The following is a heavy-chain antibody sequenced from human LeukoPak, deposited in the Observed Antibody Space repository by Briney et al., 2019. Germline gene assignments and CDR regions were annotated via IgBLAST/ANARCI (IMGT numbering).Heavy chain of an antibody. J-gene: IGHJ3*02. CDR1: GFTFSSYA. CDR3: AKPPEMEDAFDI. D-gene: IGHD5-24*01. CDR2: IRYDGSNK. Sequence: GGSLRLSCAASGFTFSSYAMHWVRQAPGKGLEWVAFIRYDGSNKYYADSVKGRFTISRDNSKNTLYLQMNSLRAEDTAVYYCAKPPEMEDAFDIWGQGTMVTVSS. V-gene: IGHV3-30*02.